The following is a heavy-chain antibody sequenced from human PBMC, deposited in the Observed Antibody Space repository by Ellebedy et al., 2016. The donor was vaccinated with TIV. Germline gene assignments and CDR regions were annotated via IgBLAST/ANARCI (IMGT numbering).Heavy chain of an antibody. CDR2: TRNKAKSYTT. Sequence: GGSLRLSXAASGFTFSSYAMSWVRQAPGKGLEWVGRTRNKAKSYTTEYAASVKGRFTISRDDLKNSLYLQMNGLKTEDTAVYYCARVTTVRFYFDCWGQGTLVTVSS. V-gene: IGHV3-72*01. D-gene: IGHD4-17*01. CDR1: GFTFSSYA. CDR3: ARVTTVRFYFDC. J-gene: IGHJ4*02.